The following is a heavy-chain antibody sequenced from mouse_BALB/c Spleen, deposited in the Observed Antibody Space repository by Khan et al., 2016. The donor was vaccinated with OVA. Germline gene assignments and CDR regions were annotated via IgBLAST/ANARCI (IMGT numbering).Heavy chain of an antibody. V-gene: IGHV1-4*01. CDR1: GYTFTTYT. J-gene: IGHJ3*01. CDR3: AREGAYYRSDGWFSY. Sequence: QIQLVQSGAELARPEASVKMSCKASGYTFTTYTMHWVKQRPGQGLEWIGYINPSNGYTNYNQKFKDKSTLTADKSSSTAYMQLSSLTSDYSAVYYCAREGAYYRSDGWFSYWGQGTLVTVSA. CDR2: INPSNGYT. D-gene: IGHD2-14*01.